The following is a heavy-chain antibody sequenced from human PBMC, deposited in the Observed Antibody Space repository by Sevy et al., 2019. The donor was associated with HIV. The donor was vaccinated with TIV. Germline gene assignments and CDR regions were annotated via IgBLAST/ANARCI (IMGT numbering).Heavy chain of an antibody. Sequence: GGSLRLSCAASGFTFSSYAMHWVRQAPGKGLEWVAVISCDGSNKYYSDSVKGRFTISRDNSKNTLYLQMNSLRAEDTAVYYCARDYYDSSGYFSYWGQGTLVTVSS. CDR1: GFTFSSYA. V-gene: IGHV3-30-3*01. CDR2: ISCDGSNK. D-gene: IGHD3-22*01. CDR3: ARDYYDSSGYFSY. J-gene: IGHJ4*02.